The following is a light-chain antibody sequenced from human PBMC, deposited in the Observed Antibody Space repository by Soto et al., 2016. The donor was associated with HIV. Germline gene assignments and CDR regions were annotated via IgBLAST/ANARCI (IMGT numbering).Light chain of an antibody. Sequence: DIQLTQSPPLLSASVGDKVSMTCRTSQDIGTYLAWYQQKPGKPPKLLIYKASTLEDGVPSRFSGNASGTEFTLTIISLQPDDFATYYCQQYYTYTFGQGTKGGYET. V-gene: IGKV1-5*03. J-gene: IGKJ1*01. CDR2: KAS. CDR1: QDIGTY. CDR3: QQYYTYT.